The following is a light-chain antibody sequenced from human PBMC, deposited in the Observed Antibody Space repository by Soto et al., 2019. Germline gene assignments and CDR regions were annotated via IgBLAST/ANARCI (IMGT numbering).Light chain of an antibody. CDR1: QSVSSN. CDR3: QQYNDWPHT. CDR2: GAS. Sequence: ETVMTQSPATPSVSPGEGATLSCRASQSVSSNLAWYQQRPGQTPRLLVYGASIRATGMSARFSGSGSGTEFTLTISSQQSEDFALYYCQQYNDWPHTFGGGTKVEIK. J-gene: IGKJ4*01. V-gene: IGKV3-15*01.